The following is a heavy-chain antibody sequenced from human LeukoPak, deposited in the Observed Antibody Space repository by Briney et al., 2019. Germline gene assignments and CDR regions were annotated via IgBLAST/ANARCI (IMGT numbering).Heavy chain of an antibody. D-gene: IGHD3-10*01. CDR1: GGSFSGYY. CDR2: IKHSGST. V-gene: IGHV4-34*01. J-gene: IGHJ4*02. CDR3: ARAVWFGEFKSTFVY. Sequence: SETLSLTCAVYGGSFSGYYWSWIRQPPGKGLEWIGEIKHSGSTNYNPSLKSRVTISVDTSKNQFSLKLRSVTAADTAVYYCARAVWFGEFKSTFVYWGQATLATVSS.